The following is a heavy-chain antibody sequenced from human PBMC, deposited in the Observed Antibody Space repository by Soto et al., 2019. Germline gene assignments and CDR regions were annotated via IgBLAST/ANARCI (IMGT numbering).Heavy chain of an antibody. CDR2: IKQDGSEK. V-gene: IGHV3-7*01. Sequence: GGSLRLSCAASGFTFSSYWMSWVRQAPGKGLEWVANIKQDGSEKYYVDSVKGRFTISRDNAKNSLYLQMNSLRAEDTAVYYCARDSRFLEWLSHRGYMDVWGKGTTVTVSS. CDR1: GFTFSSYW. D-gene: IGHD3-3*01. CDR3: ARDSRFLEWLSHRGYMDV. J-gene: IGHJ6*03.